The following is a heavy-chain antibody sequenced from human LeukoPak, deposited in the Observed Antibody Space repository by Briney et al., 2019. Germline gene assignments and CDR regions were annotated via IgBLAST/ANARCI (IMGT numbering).Heavy chain of an antibody. CDR1: GGSFSGYY. Sequence: SETLSLTCAVYGGSFSGYYWSWIRQPPGKGLEWIGEINHSGSTNYNPSLKSRVTISVDTSKNQFSLKLSSATAADTAVYYCAREGAAWGYFDYWGQGTLVTVSS. CDR3: AREGAAWGYFDY. D-gene: IGHD3-16*01. J-gene: IGHJ4*02. CDR2: INHSGST. V-gene: IGHV4-34*01.